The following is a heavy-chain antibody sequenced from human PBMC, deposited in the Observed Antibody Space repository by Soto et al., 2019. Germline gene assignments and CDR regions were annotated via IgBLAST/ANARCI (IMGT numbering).Heavy chain of an antibody. D-gene: IGHD3-22*01. CDR3: ARLGAYYQSLDP. V-gene: IGHV4-39*07. J-gene: IGHJ5*02. Sequence: SETLSLTCTVSGGSISSSSYYWGWIRQPPGKGLEWIGGIYYSGSTYYNPSLKSRVTISLETSKSQFSLRLTSVTAADTAVYYCARLGAYYQSLDPWGPGTLVTVSS. CDR2: IYYSGST. CDR1: GGSISSSSYY.